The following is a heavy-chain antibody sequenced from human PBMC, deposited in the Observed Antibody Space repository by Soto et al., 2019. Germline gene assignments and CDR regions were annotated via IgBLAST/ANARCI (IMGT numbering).Heavy chain of an antibody. CDR1: GFTFTRYS. Sequence: GSLRLSCAASGFTFTRYSMNWVRQAPGKGPEWVSSISSTTNYIYYGDSMEGRFTISRDNAKNSLYLEMNSLRAEDTAVYYCARESEDLTSNFDYWGQGTLVTVSS. CDR2: ISSTTNYI. J-gene: IGHJ4*02. V-gene: IGHV3-21*06. CDR3: ARESEDLTSNFDY.